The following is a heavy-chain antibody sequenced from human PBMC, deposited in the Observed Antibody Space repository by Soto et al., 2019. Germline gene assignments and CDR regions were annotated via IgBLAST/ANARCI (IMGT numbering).Heavy chain of an antibody. CDR2: IYYSGST. J-gene: IGHJ6*02. D-gene: IGHD3-22*01. V-gene: IGHV4-39*07. Sequence: SETLSLTCTVSGGSISSSSYYWGWIRQPPGKGLEWIGSIYYSGSTYYNPSLKSRVTISVDTSKNQFSLRLTSVTAADTAIYYCAKGQWFPRGYGMDVWGRGTTVTVSS. CDR3: AKGQWFPRGYGMDV. CDR1: GGSISSSSYY.